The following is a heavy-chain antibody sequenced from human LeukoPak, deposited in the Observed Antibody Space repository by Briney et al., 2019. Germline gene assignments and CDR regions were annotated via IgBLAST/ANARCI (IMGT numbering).Heavy chain of an antibody. V-gene: IGHV4-59*01. J-gene: IGHJ6*02. CDR2: ISYSGST. Sequence: SETLPLTCTVSGGSISSYHWSWIRQPPGQGLEWIGYISYSGSTNYNPPLTSRVTISVDKSKNQFSLRLSSVTAGDTAVYYCARDRDNYYGMDVWGQGTTVTVSS. CDR3: ARDRDNYYGMDV. D-gene: IGHD3-10*01. CDR1: GGSISSYH.